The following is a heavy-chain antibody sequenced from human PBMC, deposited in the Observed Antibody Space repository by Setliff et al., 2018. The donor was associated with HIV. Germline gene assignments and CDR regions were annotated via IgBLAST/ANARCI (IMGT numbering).Heavy chain of an antibody. CDR3: ARGQGPVDY. V-gene: IGHV1-2*02. Sequence: ASVKVSCKASGYSFSDYYIHWVRQAPGLGLEWMGWIDPNYGGTHYPQKFQGRVTLTSDTSISTAYMELSGLTSDDTAVYYCARGQGPVDYWGQGTLVTVSS. J-gene: IGHJ4*02. CDR1: GYSFSDYY. CDR2: IDPNYGGT.